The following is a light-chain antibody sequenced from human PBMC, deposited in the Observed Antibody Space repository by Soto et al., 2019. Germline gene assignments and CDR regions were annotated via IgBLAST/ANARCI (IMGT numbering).Light chain of an antibody. CDR1: SSNIGINT. CDR2: NSD. CDR3: AAWDDSLNGFFV. V-gene: IGLV1-44*01. J-gene: IGLJ1*01. Sequence: QLVLTQPPSASGTPGQRVTVSCSGSSSNIGINTVNWYQHLPGTAPKLRIYNSDQRPSGVPDRISGSKSGPSASLAIGGLQSEDEADYYCAAWDDSLNGFFVFGTGTKLTVL.